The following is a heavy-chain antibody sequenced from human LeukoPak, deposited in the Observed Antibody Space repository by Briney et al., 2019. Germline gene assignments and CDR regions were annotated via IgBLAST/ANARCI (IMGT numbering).Heavy chain of an antibody. CDR1: GFTFSSYW. CDR2: INSDGSGT. D-gene: IGHD1/OR15-1a*01. J-gene: IGHJ6*02. CDR3: ARDRNWNILDV. V-gene: IGHV3-74*01. Sequence: GGSLRLSCAASGFTFSSYWMHWVRQAPGKGLAWVSRINSDGSGTSYAGPVKGRFTISRDNAKNTLYLQMNSLRAEDTAVYYCARDRNWNILDVWGQGTTVTVSS.